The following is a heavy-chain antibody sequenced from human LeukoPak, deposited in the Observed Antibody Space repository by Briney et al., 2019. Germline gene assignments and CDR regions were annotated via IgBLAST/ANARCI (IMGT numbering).Heavy chain of an antibody. D-gene: IGHD3-22*01. CDR2: ISAYNGNT. J-gene: IGHJ4*02. V-gene: IGHV1-18*04. CDR1: GYSFTSYW. CDR3: ARLQYYDSSGYYYPYYYFDY. Sequence: GESLKISCKGSGYSFTSYWSGWVRQAPGQGLEWMGWISAYNGNTNYAQKLQGRVTMTIDTSTSTAYMELRSLRSDGTAVYYCARLQYYDSSGYYYPYYYFDYWGQGTLVTVSS.